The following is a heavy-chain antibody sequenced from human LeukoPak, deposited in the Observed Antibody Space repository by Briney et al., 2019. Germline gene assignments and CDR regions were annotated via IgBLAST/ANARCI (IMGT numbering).Heavy chain of an antibody. J-gene: IGHJ3*02. CDR2: IYDSGST. V-gene: IGHV4-30-4*01. CDR3: ARDCSGGSCYGAFDI. Sequence: PSETLSLTCTVSGASIRSGDYYWSWIRQPPGTGLEWIGYIYDSGSTYYNPSLKSRITISVDTSENRFSPKLSSVTATDTAVYYCARDCSGGSCYGAFDIWGQGTMVTVSS. CDR1: GASIRSGDYY. D-gene: IGHD2-15*01.